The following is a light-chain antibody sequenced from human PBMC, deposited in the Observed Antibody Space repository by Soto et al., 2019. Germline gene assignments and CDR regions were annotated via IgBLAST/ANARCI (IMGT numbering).Light chain of an antibody. V-gene: IGLV2-14*01. J-gene: IGLJ1*01. CDR2: EVS. CDR3: SSYTSSSTPYV. Sequence: QSALTQPASVSGSPGQSITISCTGTSSDVGGYNYVSWYQQHPGKAPKLMIYEVSNRPSGVSNRFSGSKSGNTASLIISGRQAEDEADDYCSSYTSSSTPYVFGTGTKLTVL. CDR1: SSDVGGYNY.